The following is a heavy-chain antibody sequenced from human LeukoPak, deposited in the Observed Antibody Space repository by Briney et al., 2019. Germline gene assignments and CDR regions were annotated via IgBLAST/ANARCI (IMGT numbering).Heavy chain of an antibody. V-gene: IGHV3-11*01. CDR2: ISSSGSTI. CDR1: GFTLSDYY. Sequence: PGGSLRLSCAASGFTLSDYYMGWIRQAPGKGLEWVSYISSSGSTIYYADSVKGRFTISRDNAKNSLYLQMNSLRAEDTAVYYCARTKLGSSPGAFDIWGQGTMVTVSS. D-gene: IGHD1-26*01. CDR3: ARTKLGSSPGAFDI. J-gene: IGHJ3*02.